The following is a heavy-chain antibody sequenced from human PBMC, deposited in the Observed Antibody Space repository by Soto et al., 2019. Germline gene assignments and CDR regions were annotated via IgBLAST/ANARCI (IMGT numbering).Heavy chain of an antibody. Sequence: PSETLSLTCTVSGGSISSSSYYWGWIRQPPGKGLEWIGSIYYSGSTYYNPSLKSRVTISVDTSKNQFSLKLSSVTAADTAVYYCARLLEHPPLFDYWGQGTLVTVSS. V-gene: IGHV4-39*01. D-gene: IGHD1-1*01. J-gene: IGHJ4*02. CDR3: ARLLEHPPLFDY. CDR2: IYYSGST. CDR1: GGSISSSSYY.